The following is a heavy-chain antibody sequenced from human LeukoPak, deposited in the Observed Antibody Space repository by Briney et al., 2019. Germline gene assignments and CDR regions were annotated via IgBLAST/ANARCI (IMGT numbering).Heavy chain of an antibody. CDR1: GFTFSSYE. CDR2: ISSSGSTI. D-gene: IGHD3-10*01. Sequence: GGSLRLSCAASGFTFSSYEMNWVRQAPGKGLGWVSYISSSGSTIYYADSVKGRFTISRDNAKNSLYLQMNSLRAEDTAVYYCARDLSMVRGVIHDIWGQGTMVTVSS. V-gene: IGHV3-48*03. CDR3: ARDLSMVRGVIHDI. J-gene: IGHJ3*02.